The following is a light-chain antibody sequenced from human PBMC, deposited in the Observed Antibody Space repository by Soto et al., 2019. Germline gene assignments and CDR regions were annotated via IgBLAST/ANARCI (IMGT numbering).Light chain of an antibody. Sequence: EIVLTQSPGTLSLSPGERATLSCRASQSVSSSYLAWYQQKPGQAPRLLIYGASSRATGIPDRFSGSGSETDFTLTISRLEPEDFAVYYCQQYGGSVQVTFGQGTRLEIK. J-gene: IGKJ5*01. V-gene: IGKV3-20*01. CDR2: GAS. CDR1: QSVSSSY. CDR3: QQYGGSVQVT.